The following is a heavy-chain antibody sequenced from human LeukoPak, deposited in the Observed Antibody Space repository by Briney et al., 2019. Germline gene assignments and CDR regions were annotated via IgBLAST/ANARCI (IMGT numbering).Heavy chain of an antibody. CDR3: AREDHSNYNY. CDR1: GYTFTTDY. D-gene: IGHD4-11*01. Sequence: ASVKVSCKASGYTFTTDYIHWVRQAPGQGLEWMGIINPSGGSTTYAQKFQGRVIMTGDTSTSTVYMELRSLRSEDTAVYYCAREDHSNYNYWGQGTLVTVFS. J-gene: IGHJ4*02. CDR2: INPSGGST. V-gene: IGHV1-46*01.